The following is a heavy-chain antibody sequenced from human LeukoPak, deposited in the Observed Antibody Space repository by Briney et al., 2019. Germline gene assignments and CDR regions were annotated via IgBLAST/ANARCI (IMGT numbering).Heavy chain of an antibody. CDR3: AKDRYYYDSSALQYYFDY. D-gene: IGHD3-22*01. Sequence: GGSLRLSCVAPRITLSSYAMSWVRQAPGKGLEWVSTITYNGVNEYYAASVKGRFTISRDNSKNMLYLQMNSLRAEDTAVYYCAKDRYYYDSSALQYYFDYWGQGTLVTVSS. J-gene: IGHJ4*02. V-gene: IGHV3-23*01. CDR2: ITYNGVNE. CDR1: RITLSSYA.